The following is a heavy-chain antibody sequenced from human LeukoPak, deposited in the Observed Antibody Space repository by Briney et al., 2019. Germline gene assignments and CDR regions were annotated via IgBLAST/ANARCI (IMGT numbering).Heavy chain of an antibody. D-gene: IGHD3-3*01. CDR3: VRDQNWSFDY. CDR2: INQDGSET. V-gene: IGHV3-7*03. Sequence: GGSLRLSCATSGFTFNTYWMTWVRQAPGKGPQWVSHINQDGSETYYVDSVKGRFTISRDNAKNSVYLQMNSLTTEDTVLYYCVRDQNWSFDYWGQGTRVTVSS. J-gene: IGHJ4*02. CDR1: GFTFNTYW.